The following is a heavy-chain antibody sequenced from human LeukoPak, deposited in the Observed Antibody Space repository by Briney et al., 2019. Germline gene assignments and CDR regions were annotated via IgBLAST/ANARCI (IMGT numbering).Heavy chain of an antibody. D-gene: IGHD6-13*01. CDR3: ARGGAAAVILDY. V-gene: IGHV4-59*01. J-gene: IGHJ4*02. CDR1: GGSFSSYY. CDR2: TYYSGST. Sequence: SETLSLTCAIYGGSFSSYYWSWIRQPPGKGLEWIGYTYYSGSTNYNPSLKSRVTISVDTSKNQFSLKLSSVTAADTAVYYCARGGAAAVILDYWGQGTLVTVSS.